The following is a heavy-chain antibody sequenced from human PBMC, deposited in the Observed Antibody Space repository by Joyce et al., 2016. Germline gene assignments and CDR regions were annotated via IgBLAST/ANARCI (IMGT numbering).Heavy chain of an antibody. CDR1: GFIFSKYG. V-gene: IGHV3-48*01. D-gene: IGHD6-19*01. J-gene: IGHJ4*02. CDR3: ARDGSRSGGDY. Sequence: VQLVPSAGGLVQPVGSMRLSCAGSGFIFSKYGINWVCQAPGKGLDCGSNIGSSGRIKQYADSVESRVTISRENGKNSLYQQMNSLRAEETAVYYCARDGSRSGGDYWGQGNLVTVSS. CDR2: IGSSGRIK.